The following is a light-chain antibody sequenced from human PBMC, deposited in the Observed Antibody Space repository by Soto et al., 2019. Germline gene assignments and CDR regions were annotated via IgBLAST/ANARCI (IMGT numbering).Light chain of an antibody. Sequence: EIVLTQSPGTLSLSPGERATLSCRASQSVMSSYLAWYQQKPGQAPRLLIYDASDRATGIPGRFSGSGSGTDFTLIISSLEPEDFAVYYCQQHSNWPPITFGQGTRLEIK. J-gene: IGKJ5*01. CDR1: QSVMSSY. CDR2: DAS. V-gene: IGKV3-11*01. CDR3: QQHSNWPPIT.